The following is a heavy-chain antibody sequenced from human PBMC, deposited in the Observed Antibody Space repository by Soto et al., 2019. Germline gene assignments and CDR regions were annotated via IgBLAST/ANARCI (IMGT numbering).Heavy chain of an antibody. V-gene: IGHV3-21*01. J-gene: IGHJ4*02. D-gene: IGHD2-2*01. CDR2: ISKSDYT. CDR1: GFAFNNYG. Sequence: PVGSLRLSCTVSGFAFNNYGIKWVRQAPGKGLEWVSSISKSDYTYYSDSVKGRFTISRDNAKNSVSLQMNTLRVEDTAVYYCAREDSIIIPAASDFWGQGTLVTVSS. CDR3: AREDSIIIPAASDF.